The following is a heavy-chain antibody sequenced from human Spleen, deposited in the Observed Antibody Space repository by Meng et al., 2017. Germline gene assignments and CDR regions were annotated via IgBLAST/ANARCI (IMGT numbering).Heavy chain of an antibody. Sequence: GESLKISCAASGFTFSSYWMSWVRQAPGKGLEWVASIKPDGSEKYYVDSVKGRFTISRDNAENSLYLQMNSLRAEDTAVYYCARDPSPYYAPGKYWFDPWGQGTLVTVSS. D-gene: IGHD3-10*01. V-gene: IGHV3-7*03. CDR3: ARDPSPYYAPGKYWFDP. J-gene: IGHJ5*02. CDR1: GFTFSSYW. CDR2: IKPDGSEK.